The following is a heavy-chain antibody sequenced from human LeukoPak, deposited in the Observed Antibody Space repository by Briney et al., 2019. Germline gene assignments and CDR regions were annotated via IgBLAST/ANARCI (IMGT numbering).Heavy chain of an antibody. V-gene: IGHV3-66*01. D-gene: IGHD2-15*01. CDR2: IYSGGST. Sequence: GGSLRLSCASSGFTDSSNYLSWVRQAPGKGLEWVSVIYSGGSTYYAESVKGRFTISRDQSKNTLHLQMNSLRAEDTAVYYCARAGGYCGRISCPYYFDYWGEGSLVAVSS. CDR1: GFTDSSNY. CDR3: ARAGGYCGRISCPYYFDY. J-gene: IGHJ4*02.